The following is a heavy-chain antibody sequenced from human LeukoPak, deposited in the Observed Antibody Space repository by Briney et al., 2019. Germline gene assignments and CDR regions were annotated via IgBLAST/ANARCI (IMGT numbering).Heavy chain of an antibody. D-gene: IGHD1-14*01. CDR3: ARGNPYYYGMDV. V-gene: IGHV4-59*01. CDR1: VGSIISYY. J-gene: IGHJ6*02. CDR2: IYYSWST. Sequence: AEALSLTCTGSVGSIISYYWSWIRQPPGKGRDGMGYIYYSWSTNYNPFLKSRVTISVDTSKTQFSLKLSSVTDADTAVYYCARGNPYYYGMDVWGQGTTVTVSS.